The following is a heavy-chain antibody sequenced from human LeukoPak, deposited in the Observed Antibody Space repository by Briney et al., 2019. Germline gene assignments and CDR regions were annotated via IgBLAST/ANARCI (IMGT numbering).Heavy chain of an antibody. CDR3: ARDAKYSSGWSAY. J-gene: IGHJ4*02. V-gene: IGHV3-48*03. D-gene: IGHD6-19*01. Sequence: GGSLRLSCAASGFTFSSYEMNWVRQAPGKGLEWVSYISSSGSTIYYADSVKGRFTISRDNAKNSLYLQMNSLRAEDTAGYYCARDAKYSSGWSAYWGQGTLVTVSS. CDR1: GFTFSSYE. CDR2: ISSSGSTI.